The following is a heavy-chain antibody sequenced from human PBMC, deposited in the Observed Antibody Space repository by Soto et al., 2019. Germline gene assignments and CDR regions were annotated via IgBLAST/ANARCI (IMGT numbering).Heavy chain of an antibody. V-gene: IGHV3-23*01. Sequence: EVQLLESGGGLVQPGGSLRLSCAASGFTFSSYAMSWVRQAPGKGLEWVSAISGSGGSTYYADSVKGRFTISRDNSKNTHFLQINSGAAEDPAVCYCARDWGGQRGIRRPSLPPFGYWGQGTLVTVSS. CDR3: ARDWGGQRGIRRPSLPPFGY. CDR2: ISGSGGST. CDR1: GFTFSSYA. D-gene: IGHD3-16*01. J-gene: IGHJ4*02.